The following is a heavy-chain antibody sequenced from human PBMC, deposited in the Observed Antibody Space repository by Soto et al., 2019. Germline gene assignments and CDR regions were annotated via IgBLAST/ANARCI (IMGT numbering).Heavy chain of an antibody. J-gene: IGHJ5*02. V-gene: IGHV4-61*01. Sequence: SETLSLTXTVSGGAVSSGTYYWSWIRQPPGKGLEWIGHIYFTGSTNYNPSLKSRVTMSLDTSRNQFSLKLSSVTAADTAVYYCTRGPPRVQWFDPWGLGTLVTVS. CDR2: IYFTGST. CDR3: TRGPPRVQWFDP. CDR1: GGAVSSGTYY.